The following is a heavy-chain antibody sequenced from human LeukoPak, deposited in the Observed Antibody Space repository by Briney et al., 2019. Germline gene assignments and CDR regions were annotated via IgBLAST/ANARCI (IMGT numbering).Heavy chain of an antibody. CDR1: GYTFTSYD. Sequence: ASVKVSCKASGYTFTSYDINWVRQATGQGLEWMGWMNPNSGNTGYAQKFQGRVTMTRNTSTSTAYMELSSLRSEDTAVYYCARVGCSGGSCYSDYYYYMDVWGKGTTVTVSS. CDR3: ARVGCSGGSCYSDYYYYMDV. D-gene: IGHD2-15*01. CDR2: MNPNSGNT. J-gene: IGHJ6*03. V-gene: IGHV1-8*01.